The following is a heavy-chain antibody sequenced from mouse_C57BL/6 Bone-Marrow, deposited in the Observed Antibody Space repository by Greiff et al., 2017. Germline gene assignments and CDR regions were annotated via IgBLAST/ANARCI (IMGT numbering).Heavy chain of an antibody. CDR2: IYPGSGNT. V-gene: IGHV1-76*01. J-gene: IGHJ3*01. Sequence: VQLQESGAELVRPGASVKLSCKASGYTFTDYYINWVKQRPGQGLEWIARIYPGSGNTYYNEKFKGKATLTTEQSYRNPSMQRSILTSEVAAVYCGARSMAWFAYWGQGTLVTVSA. CDR3: ARSMAWFAY. CDR1: GYTFTDYY.